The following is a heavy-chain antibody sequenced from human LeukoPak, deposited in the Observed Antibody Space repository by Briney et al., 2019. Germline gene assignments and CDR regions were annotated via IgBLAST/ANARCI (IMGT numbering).Heavy chain of an antibody. V-gene: IGHV3-30*18. D-gene: IGHD1-26*01. Sequence: GRSLRLSCAASGFTFSSYGMHWVRQAPGKGLEWVAVISYDGSNKYYADSVKGRFTISRDNSKNTLYLQMNSLRAEDTAVYSCAKGLWDLLTYFDYWGQGTLVTVPS. CDR2: ISYDGSNK. CDR1: GFTFSSYG. J-gene: IGHJ4*02. CDR3: AKGLWDLLTYFDY.